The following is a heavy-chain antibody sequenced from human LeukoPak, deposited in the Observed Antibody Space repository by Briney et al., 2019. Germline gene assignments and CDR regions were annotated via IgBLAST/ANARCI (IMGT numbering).Heavy chain of an antibody. Sequence: GASVKASCKASGYTFTSYGISWVRQAPGQGLEWMGWTSAYNGNTNYAQKLQGRVTMTTDTSTSTAYMELRSLRSDDTAVYYCARDLLDTAMVVPYYYYYYGMDVWGQGTTVTVSS. J-gene: IGHJ6*02. D-gene: IGHD5-18*01. CDR2: TSAYNGNT. V-gene: IGHV1-18*01. CDR3: ARDLLDTAMVVPYYYYYYGMDV. CDR1: GYTFTSYG.